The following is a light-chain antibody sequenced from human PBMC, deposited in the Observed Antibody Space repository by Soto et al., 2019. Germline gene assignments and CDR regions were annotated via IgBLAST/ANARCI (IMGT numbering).Light chain of an antibody. Sequence: SVLTQPASVSGSPGQSITISCTGTSSDIGGYDYVSWYQQYPGKAPKLIIYEVTNRPSGVSNRFSGSKSGNTASLTISGLQAEDEADYFCSSCTSFTTYVFGPGTKVTVL. CDR3: SSCTSFTTYV. V-gene: IGLV2-14*01. CDR2: EVT. J-gene: IGLJ1*01. CDR1: SSDIGGYDY.